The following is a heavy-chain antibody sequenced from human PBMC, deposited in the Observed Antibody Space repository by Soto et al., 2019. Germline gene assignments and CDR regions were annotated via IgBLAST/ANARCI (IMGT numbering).Heavy chain of an antibody. J-gene: IGHJ4*02. Sequence: VGSLRLSFAASGFTFSSYGMHWVRQAPGKGLEWVAVISYDGSNKYYADSVKGRFTISRDNSKNTLYLQMNSLRDEDTAVYYCATYDSSGYAPLDYWGQGTLVTVSS. CDR3: ATYDSSGYAPLDY. D-gene: IGHD3-22*01. CDR1: GFTFSSYG. CDR2: ISYDGSNK. V-gene: IGHV3-30*03.